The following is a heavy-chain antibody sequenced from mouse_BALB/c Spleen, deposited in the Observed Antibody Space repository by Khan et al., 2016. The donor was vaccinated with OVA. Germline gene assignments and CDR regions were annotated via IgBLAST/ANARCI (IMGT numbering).Heavy chain of an antibody. Sequence: EVQLVESGGGLVQPGGSRKLSCAASGFTFSDYGMAWVRQAPGKGPEWVAFISNLAYSIYYADTVTGRFTISRENAKNSLYLEMSSLRSEDTAMYYCARSWAMDYWCKGTSVTVSS. CDR1: GFTFSDYG. CDR2: ISNLAYSI. J-gene: IGHJ4*01. V-gene: IGHV5-15*02. CDR3: ARSWAMDY.